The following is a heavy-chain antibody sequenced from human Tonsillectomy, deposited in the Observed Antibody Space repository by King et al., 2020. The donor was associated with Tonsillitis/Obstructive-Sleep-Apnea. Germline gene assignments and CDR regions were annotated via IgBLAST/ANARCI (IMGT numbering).Heavy chain of an antibody. Sequence: EVQLVESGGGLVQPGGSLRLSCAASGFTFSSYSMKWVRQAPGKGLEWVSDISSSSSTIYYADSVKGRFTISRDNAKNSLYLQMNSLRDEDTAVYYCARISGYYGSGSYYLNWFDPWGQGTLVTVSS. CDR3: ARISGYYGSGSYYLNWFDP. J-gene: IGHJ5*02. V-gene: IGHV3-48*02. CDR1: GFTFSSYS. CDR2: ISSSSSTI. D-gene: IGHD3-10*01.